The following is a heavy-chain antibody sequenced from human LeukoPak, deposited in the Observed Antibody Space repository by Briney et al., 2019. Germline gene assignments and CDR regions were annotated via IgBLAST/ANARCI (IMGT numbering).Heavy chain of an antibody. Sequence: SETLSLTCTVSGGSITSSNYYWAWIRQPPGRGLDWIGSIYYTGGTYSNQSLKSRVTMSVDTSKNQFSLKLRSVTAADTAVYYCARHRRAAAAGTGLYYFDYWGHGTLVTISS. CDR1: GGSITSSNYY. D-gene: IGHD6-13*01. J-gene: IGHJ4*01. CDR3: ARHRRAAAAGTGLYYFDY. V-gene: IGHV4-39*01. CDR2: IYYTGGT.